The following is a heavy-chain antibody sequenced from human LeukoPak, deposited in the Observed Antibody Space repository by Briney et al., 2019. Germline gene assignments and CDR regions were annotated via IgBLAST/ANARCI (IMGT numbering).Heavy chain of an antibody. CDR1: GFTFSSYG. CDR3: AKASIRSFTYGMDV. Sequence: GGSLRLSCAASGFTFSSYGMHWVRQAPGKGLEWVAVISYDGSNKYYADSVKGRFTISRDNSKNTLYLQMNSLRAEDTTVYYCAKASIRSFTYGMDVWGQGTTVTVSS. CDR2: ISYDGSNK. V-gene: IGHV3-30*18. J-gene: IGHJ6*02. D-gene: IGHD2/OR15-2a*01.